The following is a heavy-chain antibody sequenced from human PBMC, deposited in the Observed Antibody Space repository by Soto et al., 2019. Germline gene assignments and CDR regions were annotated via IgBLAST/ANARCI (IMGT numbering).Heavy chain of an antibody. V-gene: IGHV3-11*01. J-gene: IGHJ6*02. CDR3: AGKLERRLSYGMDV. D-gene: IGHD1-1*01. CDR2: ISSSGSTI. Sequence: QVQLVESGGGLGKPGGSLRLSCAASGFTFSDYYMSWIRQAPGKGLEWVSYISSSGSTIYYADSVKGRFTISRDNAKNSLYLQMNSLSAVDTPVYYCAGKLERRLSYGMDVWGQGTTVTVSS. CDR1: GFTFSDYY.